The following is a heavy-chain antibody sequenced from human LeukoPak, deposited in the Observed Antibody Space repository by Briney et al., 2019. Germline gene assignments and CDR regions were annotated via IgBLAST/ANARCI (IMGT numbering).Heavy chain of an antibody. J-gene: IGHJ6*04. CDR2: INHSGST. CDR1: GGSFSGYY. V-gene: IGHV4-34*01. CDR3: ARGSGYYYYYGMDV. Sequence: PSETLSLTCAVYGGSFSGYYWSWIRQPPGKGLEWIGEINHSGSTNYNPSLKSRVTISVDTSKNQFSLKLSSVTAAGTAVYYCARGSGYYYYYGMDVWGKGTTVTVSS.